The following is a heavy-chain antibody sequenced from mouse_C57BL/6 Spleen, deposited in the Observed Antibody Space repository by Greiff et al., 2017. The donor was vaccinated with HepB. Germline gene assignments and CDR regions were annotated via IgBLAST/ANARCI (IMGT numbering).Heavy chain of an antibody. V-gene: IGHV14-3*01. CDR1: GFNIKNTY. J-gene: IGHJ3*01. CDR2: IDPANGNT. CDR3: ASGGIYYDYDIAY. D-gene: IGHD2-4*01. Sequence: VQLQQSVAELVRPGASVKLSCTASGFNIKNTYMHWVKQRPEQGLEWIGRIDPANGNTKYATKFQGKATITADTSSNTAYLQLSSLTSEDTAIYYWASGGIYYDYDIAYWGQGTLVTVSA.